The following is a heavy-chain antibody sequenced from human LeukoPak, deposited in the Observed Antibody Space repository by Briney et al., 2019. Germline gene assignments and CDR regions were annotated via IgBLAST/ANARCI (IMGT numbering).Heavy chain of an antibody. V-gene: IGHV5-51*01. CDR3: ARRDYDILTGYYNYFDY. J-gene: IGHJ4*02. D-gene: IGHD3-9*01. CDR1: GYSFTSYW. CDR2: IYPGDSDT. Sequence: GESLKISCKGSGYSFTSYWIGWVRQMPGKGLEWMGNIYPGDSDTRYSPSFQGQVTISADKSISTAYLQWSSLKASDTAMYYCARRDYDILTGYYNYFDYWGQGTLVTVSS.